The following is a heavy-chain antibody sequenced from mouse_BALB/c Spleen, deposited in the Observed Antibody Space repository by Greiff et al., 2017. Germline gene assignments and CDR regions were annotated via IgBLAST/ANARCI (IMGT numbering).Heavy chain of an antibody. CDR2: ISSGSSTI. J-gene: IGHJ4*01. V-gene: IGHV5-17*02. D-gene: IGHD1-3*01. CDR3: ARRGLSYAMDY. CDR1: GFTFSSFG. Sequence: EVKLQESGGGLVQPGGSRKLSYAASGFTFSSFGMHWVRQAPEKGLEWVAYISSGSSTIYYADTVKGRFTISRDNPKNTLFLQMTSLRSEDTAMYYCARRGLSYAMDYWGQGTSVTVSS.